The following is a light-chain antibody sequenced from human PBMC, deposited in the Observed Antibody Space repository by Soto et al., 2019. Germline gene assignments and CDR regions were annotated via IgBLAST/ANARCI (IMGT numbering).Light chain of an antibody. CDR2: DAF. CDR1: QGIGNY. J-gene: IGKJ4*01. V-gene: IGKV1-27*01. Sequence: DIQMTQSPSSLSASVGDRVTITCRASQGIGNYLAWYQQKPGKVPKLLIFDAFTLQSGVPSRFGGSGSGTDFTLTISSLQPEDVASYYCHKYDSAPLTFGGGTKVEIK. CDR3: HKYDSAPLT.